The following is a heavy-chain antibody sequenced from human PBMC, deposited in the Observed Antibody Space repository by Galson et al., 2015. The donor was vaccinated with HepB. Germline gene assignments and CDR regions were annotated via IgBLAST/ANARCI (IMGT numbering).Heavy chain of an antibody. D-gene: IGHD2-8*01. CDR2: ISSSSSYT. V-gene: IGHV3-11*03. CDR3: AKTLNGDQGDPYYFDY. CDR1: GFTFSDYY. Sequence: SLRLSCAASGFTFSDYYMSWIRQAPGKGLEWVSYISSSSSYTNYADSVKGRFTISRDNAKNSLYLQMNSLRAEDTAVYYCAKTLNGDQGDPYYFDYWGQGTLVTVSS. J-gene: IGHJ4*02.